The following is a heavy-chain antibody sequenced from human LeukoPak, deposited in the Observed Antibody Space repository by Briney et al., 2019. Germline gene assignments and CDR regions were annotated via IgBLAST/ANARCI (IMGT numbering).Heavy chain of an antibody. CDR3: AKDYGSSWWHWFDP. J-gene: IGHJ5*02. V-gene: IGHV3-9*01. D-gene: IGHD6-13*01. Sequence: GRSLRLSCAASGFTFDDYAMHWVRQAPGKGLEWVSGISWNCGSIGYADSVKGRFTISRDNAKSSLYLQMNSLRAEDTALYYCAKDYGSSWWHWFDPWGQGTLVTVSS. CDR2: ISWNCGSI. CDR1: GFTFDDYA.